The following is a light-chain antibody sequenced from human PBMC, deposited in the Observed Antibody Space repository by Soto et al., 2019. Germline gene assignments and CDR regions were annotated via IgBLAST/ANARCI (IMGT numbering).Light chain of an antibody. CDR2: VNSDGSH. CDR3: QTWGTGIVV. CDR1: SGHRTYA. J-gene: IGLJ2*01. V-gene: IGLV4-69*01. Sequence: QLVLTQSPSASASLGASVKLTCTLSSGHRTYAIAWHQQQPEKGPRFLMKVNSDGSHSKGDGIPDRFSGSSFGAERYLTISSLLSEDEADYYCQTWGTGIVVFGGGTKLTVL.